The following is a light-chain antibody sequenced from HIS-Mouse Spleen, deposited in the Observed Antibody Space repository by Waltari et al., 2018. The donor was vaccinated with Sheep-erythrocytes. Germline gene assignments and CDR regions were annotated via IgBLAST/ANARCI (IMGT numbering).Light chain of an antibody. J-gene: IGLJ3*02. CDR1: SSDVGGYNY. CDR2: EVS. CDR3: SSYAGSNNWV. Sequence: QSALTQPPSASGSPGQSVTISCTGTSSDVGGYNYVSWYQQHPGKAPKLMIYEVSKRPSGVPELFSGSKSGHTASLTVSGLQAEDEADYYCSSYAGSNNWVFGGGTKLTVL. V-gene: IGLV2-8*01.